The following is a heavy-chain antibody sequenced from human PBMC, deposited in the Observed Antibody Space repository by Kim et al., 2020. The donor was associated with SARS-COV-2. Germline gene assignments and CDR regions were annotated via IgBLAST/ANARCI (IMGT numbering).Heavy chain of an antibody. CDR1: GGSISSGGYY. D-gene: IGHD2-21*01. CDR3: ARDPQKNPAPLGCCYYYGMDV. Sequence: SETLSLTCTVSGGSISSGGYYWSWIRQHPGKGLEWIGYIYYSGSTYYNPSLKSRVTISVDTSKNQFSLKLSPVTAADTAVYYCARDPQKNPAPLGCCYYYGMDVWGQGTTVTVSS. CDR2: IYYSGST. J-gene: IGHJ6*02. V-gene: IGHV4-31*03.